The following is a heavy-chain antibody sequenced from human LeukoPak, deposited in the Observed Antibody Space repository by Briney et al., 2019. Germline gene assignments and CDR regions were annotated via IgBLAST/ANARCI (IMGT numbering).Heavy chain of an antibody. CDR2: LYYSGST. CDR3: AARGYCSGGSCYPAYHFDY. V-gene: IGHV4-59*08. CDR1: GGSISSYY. Sequence: SETLSLTCTVSGGSISSYYWSWIRQPPGKGLEWLGSLYYSGSTNYNPSLKSRVTISADTSKNQFSLNLNSVSAADTAVYYCAARGYCSGGSCYPAYHFDYWGQGTLVTVSS. D-gene: IGHD2-15*01. J-gene: IGHJ4*02.